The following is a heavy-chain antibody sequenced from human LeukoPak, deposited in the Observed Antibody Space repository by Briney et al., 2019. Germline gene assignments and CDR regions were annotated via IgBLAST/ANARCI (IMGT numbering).Heavy chain of an antibody. D-gene: IGHD3-10*01. CDR3: ARLSYYGSGLLDY. CDR1: GYSFTNYW. V-gene: IGHV5-10-1*01. CDR2: IDPSDSNT. Sequence: GESLKISCQASGYSFTNYWISWVRQMPGKGLAWMGRIDPSDSNTNYSPSLQGHVTISADKSINTAYLQWSSLKASDTAMYYCARLSYYGSGLLDYWGQGTRVTVSS. J-gene: IGHJ4*02.